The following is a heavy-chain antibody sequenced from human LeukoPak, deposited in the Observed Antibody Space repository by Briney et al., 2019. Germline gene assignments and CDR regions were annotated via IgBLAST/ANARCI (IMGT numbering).Heavy chain of an antibody. D-gene: IGHD4-17*01. CDR1: GFTFSTYG. V-gene: IGHV3-33*01. Sequence: PGGSLRLSCEASGFTFSTYGMHWVRQAPGKGLEWVAVIWYDGSNKNYADSVKGRFTISRDNSKNTLYLQMNSLRAEDTAVYYCARGGRTTWHGMDVWGQGTTVTVPS. CDR2: IWYDGSNK. J-gene: IGHJ6*02. CDR3: ARGGRTTWHGMDV.